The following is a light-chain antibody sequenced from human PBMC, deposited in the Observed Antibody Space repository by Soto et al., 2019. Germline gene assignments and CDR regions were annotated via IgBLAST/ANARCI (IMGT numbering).Light chain of an antibody. J-gene: IGLJ2*01. V-gene: IGLV8-61*01. CDR3: VPYMGSGAVV. Sequence: QAVVTQEPSFSVSPGGTVTLTCGLSAGSVSTSYYPSWYQQTPGQAPRTLIYSTNTRSSGVPDRFSGSILGNKAALTITGAQADAESDYYCVPYMGSGAVVFGGGTKVTVL. CDR1: AGSVSTSYY. CDR2: STN.